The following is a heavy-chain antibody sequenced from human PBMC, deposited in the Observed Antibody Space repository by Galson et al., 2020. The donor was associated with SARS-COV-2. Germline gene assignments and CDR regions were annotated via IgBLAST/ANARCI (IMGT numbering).Heavy chain of an antibody. CDR2: ISSSGSTI. Sequence: GESLKISCADSGITFSHYEMNWVRPAPGKGLEWVSHISSSGSTISYEDSVKGRFTISRDNAKNSLYLQMNSLRVEDTAVYYCATSTSSIWWGQGTLVTVSS. CDR3: ATSTSSIW. D-gene: IGHD6-13*01. CDR1: GITFSHYE. J-gene: IGHJ4*02. V-gene: IGHV3-48*03.